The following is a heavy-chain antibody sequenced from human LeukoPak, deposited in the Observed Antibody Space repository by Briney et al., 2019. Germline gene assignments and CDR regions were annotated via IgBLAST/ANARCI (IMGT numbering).Heavy chain of an antibody. CDR3: ARVDRYHYYLDV. CDR2: IIPVFGTA. Sequence: ASVKVSCKASGGTFSTFSITWVRQAPGQGLEWMGGIIPVFGTANYAQQFQGRVTVATDESTSTAYLELSSLRSEDTAIYYCARVDRYHYYLDVWGKGTTVTVSS. CDR1: GGTFSTFS. J-gene: IGHJ6*03. V-gene: IGHV1-69*05.